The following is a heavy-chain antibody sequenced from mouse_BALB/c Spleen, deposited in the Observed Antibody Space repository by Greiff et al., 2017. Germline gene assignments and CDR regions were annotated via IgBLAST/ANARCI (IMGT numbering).Heavy chain of an antibody. D-gene: IGHD1-1*01. CDR3: TYYYGSPHWYFDV. J-gene: IGHJ1*01. CDR2: IRLKSDNYAT. V-gene: IGHV6-6*02. CDR1: GFTFSSYW. Sequence: EVKLMESGGGLVQPGGSMKLSCVASGFTFSSYWMSWVRQSPEKGLEWVAEIRLKSDNYATHYAESVKGKFTISRDDSKSRLYLQMNSLRAEDTGIYYCTYYYGSPHWYFDVWGAGTTVTVSS.